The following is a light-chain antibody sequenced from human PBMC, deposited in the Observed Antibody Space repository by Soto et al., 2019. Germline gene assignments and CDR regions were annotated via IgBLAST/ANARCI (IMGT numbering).Light chain of an antibody. V-gene: IGKV3-11*01. J-gene: IGKJ5*01. CDR2: DAY. CDR3: QQGYNRPT. Sequence: ILLTQSPATLSLSPEETATLSCRASQTISTYLAWYQQKPGQAPSLLLYDAYKRATGIPARFSGSGSGTYFTLTISSAEPEDFAVYYCQQGYNRPTFGQGTRLEIK. CDR1: QTISTY.